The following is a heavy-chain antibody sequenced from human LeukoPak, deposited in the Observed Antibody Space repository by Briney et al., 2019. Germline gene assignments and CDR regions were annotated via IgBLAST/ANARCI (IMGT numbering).Heavy chain of an antibody. V-gene: IGHV3-9*01. Sequence: GRSLRLSCAASGFTFDDYAMHWVRQAPGKGLEWVSGISWNSGSIGYADSVKGRFTISRDNAKNSLYLQMNSLRAEDTALYYCAKDVYSYGRFFDYWGQGTLATVSS. CDR1: GFTFDDYA. D-gene: IGHD5-18*01. CDR3: AKDVYSYGRFFDY. J-gene: IGHJ4*02. CDR2: ISWNSGSI.